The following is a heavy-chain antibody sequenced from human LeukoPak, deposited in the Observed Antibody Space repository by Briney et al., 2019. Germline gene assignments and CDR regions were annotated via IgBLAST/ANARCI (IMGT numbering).Heavy chain of an antibody. J-gene: IGHJ4*02. CDR3: ARPSPPGDGYNPPDH. CDR1: GFNFDNFA. Sequence: HPGKSLTLSCVVSGFNFDNFATHWVRQPLGKGLEWVAVISHDGRTKYYADSMKGRITISRDNSKNTLFLQMNNLRSEDTAVYFCARPSPPGDGYNPPDHWGQGTLVTVSS. V-gene: IGHV3-30*04. D-gene: IGHD5-24*01. CDR2: ISHDGRTK.